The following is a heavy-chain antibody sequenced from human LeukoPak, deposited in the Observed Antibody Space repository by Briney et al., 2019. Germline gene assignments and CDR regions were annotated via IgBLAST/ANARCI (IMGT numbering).Heavy chain of an antibody. V-gene: IGHV4-39*01. CDR1: GGSISSSDNY. CDR2: IYYSGST. J-gene: IGHJ4*02. D-gene: IGHD6-13*01. Sequence: PSGTLSLTCAVSGGSISSSDNYWGWIRQPPGKGLEWIGTIYYSGSTYYNPSLKSRVTISVATSKDQFSLKLSSVTAADTAVYYCASLRSRSSWTTFYFDYWGQGTLVTVSS. CDR3: ASLRSRSSWTTFYFDY.